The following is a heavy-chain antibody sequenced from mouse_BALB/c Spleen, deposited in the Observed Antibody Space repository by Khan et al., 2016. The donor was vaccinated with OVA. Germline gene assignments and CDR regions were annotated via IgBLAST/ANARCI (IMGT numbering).Heavy chain of an antibody. V-gene: IGHV1-77*01. J-gene: IGHJ3*01. CDR3: ERAWGAGLPY. Sequence: QVQLKQSGAELARPGASVKLSCKASGYTFTDYNINWVKQRPGQGLEWIGEIYPGSNNTYYTEKFKGQATLTADKSSSTAYMQLSSLTSEDSAVYFCERAWGAGLPYWGQGTLVTVSA. CDR1: GYTFTDYN. D-gene: IGHD4-1*01. CDR2: IYPGSNNT.